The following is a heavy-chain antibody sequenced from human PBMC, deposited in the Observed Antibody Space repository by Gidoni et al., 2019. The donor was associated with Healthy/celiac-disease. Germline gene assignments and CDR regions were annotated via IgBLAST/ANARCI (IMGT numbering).Heavy chain of an antibody. CDR3: ARYSSSPNDAFDI. Sequence: QVHLVQSGAEVKKPGASVQVSCKSSVYTFTSYDINWVRQATGQGLEWMGWMNPNSGKTGYAQKFQGRVTMTRNTSISTAYMELSSLRSEDTAVYYCARYSSSPNDAFDIWGQGTMVTVSS. V-gene: IGHV1-8*01. D-gene: IGHD6-6*01. CDR1: VYTFTSYD. CDR2: MNPNSGKT. J-gene: IGHJ3*02.